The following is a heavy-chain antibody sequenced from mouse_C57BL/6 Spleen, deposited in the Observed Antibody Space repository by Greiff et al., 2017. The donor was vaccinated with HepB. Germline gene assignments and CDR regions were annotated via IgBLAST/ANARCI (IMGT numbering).Heavy chain of an antibody. J-gene: IGHJ2*01. CDR2: ISDGGSYT. CDR3: ARDLRDYDVLDY. Sequence: EVKLMESGGGLVKPGGSLKLSCAASGFTFSSYAMSWVRQTPEKRLEWVATISDGGSYTYYPDNVKGRFTISRDNAKNNLYLHMSHLKSEDTAMYYCARDLRDYDVLDYWGQGTTLTVSS. CDR1: GFTFSSYA. D-gene: IGHD2-4*01. V-gene: IGHV5-4*01.